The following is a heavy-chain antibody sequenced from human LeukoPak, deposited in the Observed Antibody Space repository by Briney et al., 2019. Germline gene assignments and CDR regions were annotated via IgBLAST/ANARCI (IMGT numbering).Heavy chain of an antibody. CDR1: GFTFSDHY. D-gene: IGHD6-19*01. CDR3: AGCSGWYMGAPFDY. Sequence: PGGSLRLSCAASGFTFSDHYIDWVRQAPGKGLEWVGRTRNKANSYTTEYAASVKGRFTISRDDSKNSLYLQMNSLKTEDTATYYCAGCSGWYMGAPFDYWGQGTLVTVSS. V-gene: IGHV3-72*01. CDR2: TRNKANSYTT. J-gene: IGHJ4*02.